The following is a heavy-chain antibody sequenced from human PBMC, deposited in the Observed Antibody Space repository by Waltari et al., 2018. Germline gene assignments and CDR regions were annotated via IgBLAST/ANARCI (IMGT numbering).Heavy chain of an antibody. V-gene: IGHV2-70*15. CDR3: ARTDFGGNSVDY. J-gene: IGHJ4*02. CDR2: IDWDDDK. CDR1: GFSLSTTGLC. D-gene: IGHD2-21*02. Sequence: QVALRESGPALVRPTQPLTLTCTLSGFSLSTTGLCVSWIRQPPGKALEWLARIDWDDDKHYSTSLKTRLTISKDASENQVVLTLTNVDPVDTGIYYCARTDFGGNSVDYWGQGTLVTVSS.